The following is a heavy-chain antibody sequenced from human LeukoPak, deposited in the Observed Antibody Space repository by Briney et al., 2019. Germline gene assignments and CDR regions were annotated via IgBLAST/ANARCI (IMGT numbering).Heavy chain of an antibody. V-gene: IGHV3-23*01. CDR2: ISGSGGST. D-gene: IGHD3-22*01. CDR3: AKGPLPYDSSGYPDY. Sequence: GGSLRLSCAASGFTFSSYAMSWVRQAPGKGLEWVSAISGSGGSTHYADSVKGRFTISRDNSKNTLYLQMNSLRAEDTAVYYCAKGPLPYDSSGYPDYWGQGTLVTVSS. J-gene: IGHJ4*02. CDR1: GFTFSSYA.